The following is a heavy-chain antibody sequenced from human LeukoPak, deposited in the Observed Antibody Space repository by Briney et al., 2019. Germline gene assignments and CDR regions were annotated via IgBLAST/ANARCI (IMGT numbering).Heavy chain of an antibody. J-gene: IGHJ6*02. CDR3: ASSVAVANYYYYGMDV. V-gene: IGHV3-53*05. Sequence: GGSLRLSCAASGFTVSSNYMSWVRQAPGKGLEWVSVIYSGGSTYYADSVKGRFTISRDNSKNTLYLQMGSLRAEDMAVYYCASSVAVANYYYYGMDVWGQGTTVTVSS. CDR1: GFTVSSNY. CDR2: IYSGGST. D-gene: IGHD6-19*01.